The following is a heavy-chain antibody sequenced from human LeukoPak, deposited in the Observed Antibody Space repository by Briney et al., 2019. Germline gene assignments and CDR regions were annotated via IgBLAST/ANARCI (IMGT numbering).Heavy chain of an antibody. V-gene: IGHV4-59*01. D-gene: IGHD3-22*01. CDR1: GVSISSYY. J-gene: IGHJ4*02. CDR2: IYYSGST. CDR3: ARGAMIVVEPGFDY. Sequence: SETLSLTCTVSGVSISSYYWSWIRQPPGKGLEWIGYIYYSGSTNYNPSPKSRVTISVDTSKNQFSLKLSSVTAADTAVYYCARGAMIVVEPGFDYWGQGTLVTVSS.